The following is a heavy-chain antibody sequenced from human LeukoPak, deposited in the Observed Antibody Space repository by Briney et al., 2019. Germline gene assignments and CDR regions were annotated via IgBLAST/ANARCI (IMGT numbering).Heavy chain of an antibody. CDR2: IYYSGST. Sequence: SETLSLTCTVSGGSISSSSYYWGWIRQPPGKGLEWIGSIYYSGSTYYNPSLKSRVTISVETSKNQFSLRLSSVTAADTAVYYCARDYSSGWGRFDPWGQGTLVTVSS. CDR3: ARDYSSGWGRFDP. CDR1: GGSISSSSYY. V-gene: IGHV4-39*01. D-gene: IGHD6-25*01. J-gene: IGHJ5*02.